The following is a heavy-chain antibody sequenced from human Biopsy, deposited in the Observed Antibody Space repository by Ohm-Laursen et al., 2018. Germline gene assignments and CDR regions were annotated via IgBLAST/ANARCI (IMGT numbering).Heavy chain of an antibody. CDR2: ISSGGYR. CDR1: GDPMSSGIHY. J-gene: IGHJ5*02. CDR3: ARAPYVSGSFGWFDP. Sequence: TLSLTCSVSGDPMSSGIHYWSWIRQHPEKGLEWIGYISSGGYRKYTPSLQSLITISMDTSRNQFSLRLNSVTSADTAVYYCARAPYVSGSFGWFDPWGQGIVVTVSS. D-gene: IGHD3-10*01. V-gene: IGHV4-31*01.